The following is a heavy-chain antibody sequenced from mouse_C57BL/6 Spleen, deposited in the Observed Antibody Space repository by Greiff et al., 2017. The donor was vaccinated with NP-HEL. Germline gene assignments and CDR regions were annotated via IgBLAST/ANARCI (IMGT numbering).Heavy chain of an antibody. CDR1: GYTFTSYW. J-gene: IGHJ3*01. CDR3: AARANWDPFAY. CDR2: IYPSDSET. V-gene: IGHV1-61*01. Sequence: QVQLQQPGAELVRPGSSVKLSCKASGYTFTSYWMDWVKQRPGQGLEWIGNIYPSDSETHYNQKFKDKATLTVDKSSSTAYMQLSSLTSEDSAVYYCAARANWDPFAYWGQGTLVTVSA. D-gene: IGHD4-1*01.